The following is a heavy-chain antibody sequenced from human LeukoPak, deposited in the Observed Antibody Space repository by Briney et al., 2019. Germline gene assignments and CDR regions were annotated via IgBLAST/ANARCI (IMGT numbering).Heavy chain of an antibody. V-gene: IGHV4-39*01. CDR1: GGSISSSSYY. J-gene: IGHJ4*02. D-gene: IGHD1-26*01. Sequence: PSETPSLTCTVSGGSISSSSYYWGWIRQPPGKGLEWIGSIYYSGSTYYNPSLKSRVTISVDTSKNQFSLKLSSVTAADTAAYYCARRVHSGSYYYFDYWGQGTLVTVSS. CDR2: IYYSGST. CDR3: ARRVHSGSYYYFDY.